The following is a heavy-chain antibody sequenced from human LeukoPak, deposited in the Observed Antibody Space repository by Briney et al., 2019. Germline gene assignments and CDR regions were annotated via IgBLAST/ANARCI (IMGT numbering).Heavy chain of an antibody. D-gene: IGHD3-9*01. CDR1: GYTFTSYG. Sequence: ASVKVSCKASGYTFTSYGISWVRQAPGQGLEWMGWISAYNGNTNYAQKLQSRVTMTTDTSTSTAYMELRSLRSDDTAVYYCARDGDGILTGPTYAFDIWGQGTMVTVSS. CDR2: ISAYNGNT. CDR3: ARDGDGILTGPTYAFDI. J-gene: IGHJ3*02. V-gene: IGHV1-18*01.